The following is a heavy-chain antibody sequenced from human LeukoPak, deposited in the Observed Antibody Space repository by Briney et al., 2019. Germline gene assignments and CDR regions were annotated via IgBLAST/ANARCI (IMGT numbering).Heavy chain of an antibody. CDR2: IYHSGST. D-gene: IGHD1-26*01. V-gene: IGHV4-30-2*01. Sequence: SETLSLTCTVSGRSIRSGGYYRSWIRQPPGKGLEWLGYIYHSGSTYYNPSLKSRVTISVDRSKNQFSLKLSSVTAADTAVYYCARDRSHSGELLDDAFDIWGQGTMVTVSS. CDR1: GRSIRSGGYY. CDR3: ARDRSHSGELLDDAFDI. J-gene: IGHJ3*02.